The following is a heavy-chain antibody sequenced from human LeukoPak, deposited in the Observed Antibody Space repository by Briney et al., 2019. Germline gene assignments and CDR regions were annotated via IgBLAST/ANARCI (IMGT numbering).Heavy chain of an antibody. Sequence: SETLSLTCTVSGGSISSSSYYWGWIRQPPGKGLEWIGSIYYSGSTYYNPSLKSRVTISVDTSKNQFTLKLKSVTAADTAVYYCARKGLRLLDWLSEYFFDYWGQGNLVTVSS. V-gene: IGHV4-39*01. CDR3: ARKGLRLLDWLSEYFFDY. CDR2: IYYSGST. J-gene: IGHJ4*02. CDR1: GGSISSSSYY. D-gene: IGHD3-3*01.